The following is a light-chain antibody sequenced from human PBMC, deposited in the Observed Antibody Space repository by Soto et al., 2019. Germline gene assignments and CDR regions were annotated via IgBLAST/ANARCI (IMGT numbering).Light chain of an antibody. J-gene: IGKJ3*01. CDR2: AAS. Sequence: DIQLTQSPSFLSASVGDRVTITCRASQGISSYLAWYQQKPGKAPKLLIYAASTLQRGVPSRLSGSGSGTEFTLTISSLQPEDFATYDCQQLNSYPRTFGPGTKVDIK. CDR3: QQLNSYPRT. V-gene: IGKV1-9*01. CDR1: QGISSY.